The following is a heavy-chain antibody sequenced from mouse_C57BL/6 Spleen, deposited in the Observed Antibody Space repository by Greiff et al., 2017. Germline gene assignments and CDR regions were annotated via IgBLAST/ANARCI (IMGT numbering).Heavy chain of an antibody. CDR1: GYTFTDYY. CDR3: ARWSTTVVDPYYAMDY. Sequence: QVQLQQSGAELVRPGASVKLSCKASGYTFTDYYINWVKQRPGQGLEWIARIYPGSGNTYYNEKFKGKATLTAEKSSSTAYMQLSSLTSEDSAVYVCARWSTTVVDPYYAMDYWGQGTSVTVAS. CDR2: IYPGSGNT. V-gene: IGHV1-76*01. J-gene: IGHJ4*01. D-gene: IGHD1-1*01.